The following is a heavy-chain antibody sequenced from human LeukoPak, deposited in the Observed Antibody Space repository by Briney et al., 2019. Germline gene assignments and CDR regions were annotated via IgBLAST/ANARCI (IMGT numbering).Heavy chain of an antibody. J-gene: IGHJ5*02. V-gene: IGHV3-53*01. CDR1: GFTGSNNY. CDR3: IVFGDSNH. CDR2: IHSSCGT. Sequence: GGSLRLSCAASGFTGSNNYMSWVRQAPGKGLEWVSAIHSSCGTYYADSVKGRFTISRDTSKNTLYLQINSLRVEDTAVYYCIVFGDSNHWGQGTLVTVSS. D-gene: IGHD4-17*01.